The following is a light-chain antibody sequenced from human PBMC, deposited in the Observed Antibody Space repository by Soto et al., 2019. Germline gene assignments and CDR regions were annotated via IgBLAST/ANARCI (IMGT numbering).Light chain of an antibody. Sequence: DIVMTQSPDSLAVSLGERATINCKSSQSVLYSSNNMNYLAWYQQKPGQPPKLLIYGASTRESGVPDRFSGSGSGTDFTLTISSLQAEDVAVYYCQQYFRPWTFGQGTKVEIK. CDR2: GAS. CDR3: QQYFRPWT. V-gene: IGKV4-1*01. CDR1: QSVLYSSNNMNY. J-gene: IGKJ1*01.